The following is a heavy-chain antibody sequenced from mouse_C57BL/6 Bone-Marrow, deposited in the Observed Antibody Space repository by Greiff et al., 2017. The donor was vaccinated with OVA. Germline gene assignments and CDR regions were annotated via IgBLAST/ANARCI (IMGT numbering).Heavy chain of an antibody. J-gene: IGHJ3*01. CDR2: IYPGSGST. D-gene: IGHD2-4*01. V-gene: IGHV1-55*01. Sequence: QVQLQQSGAELVKPGASVKMSCKASGYTFTSYWITWVKQRPGQGLEWIGDIYPGSGSTNYNEKFKSKATLTVDTSSSTAYMQLSSLTSEDSAVYYCARLDDCSAWFAYWGQGTLVTVSA. CDR1: GYTFTSYW. CDR3: ARLDDCSAWFAY.